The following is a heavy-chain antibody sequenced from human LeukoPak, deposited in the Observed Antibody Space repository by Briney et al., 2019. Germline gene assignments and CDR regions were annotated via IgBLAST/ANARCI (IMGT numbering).Heavy chain of an antibody. CDR2: ISGDGGST. V-gene: IGHV3-43*02. D-gene: IGHD4-17*01. J-gene: IGHJ6*02. CDR3: AKDAHGDYVYYYYYYGMDV. CDR1: GFTFDDYG. Sequence: SGGSLRLSCAASGFTFDDYGMSWVRQAPGKGLEWVSLISGDGGSTYYADSVKGRFTISRDNSKNSLYLQMNSLRTEDTALYYCAKDAHGDYVYYYYYYGMDVWGQGTTVTVSS.